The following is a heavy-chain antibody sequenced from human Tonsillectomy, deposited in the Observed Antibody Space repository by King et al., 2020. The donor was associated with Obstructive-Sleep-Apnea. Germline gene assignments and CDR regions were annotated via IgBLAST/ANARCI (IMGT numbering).Heavy chain of an antibody. CDR2: IKQDGSEE. CDR3: VRDRCGHLFEGFDI. CDR1: GFTFTAYW. D-gene: IGHD3-10*01. J-gene: IGHJ3*02. Sequence: VQLVESGGGLVQPGGSLKLSCAASGFTFTAYWMSWVRQAPGTGLEWVANIKQDGSEEYYVDAVKGRFTISIDNAQNSLFLQMKSLRAEDTAVYLYVRDRCGHLFEGFDIWGRGPMVTVSS. V-gene: IGHV3-7*01.